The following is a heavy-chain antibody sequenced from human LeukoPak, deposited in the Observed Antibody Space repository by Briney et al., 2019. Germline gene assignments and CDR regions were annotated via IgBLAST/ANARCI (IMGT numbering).Heavy chain of an antibody. V-gene: IGHV4-31*03. J-gene: IGHJ4*02. Sequence: PSQTLSLTCTVSGGSISSGGYYWSWIRQHPGKGLEWIRYIYYSGSTYYNPSLKSRVTVSVDTSKNQFSLKLSSVTAADTAVYYCARDGGGQLWLNYWGQGTLVTVSS. CDR3: ARDGGGQLWLNY. D-gene: IGHD5-18*01. CDR2: IYYSGST. CDR1: GGSISSGGYY.